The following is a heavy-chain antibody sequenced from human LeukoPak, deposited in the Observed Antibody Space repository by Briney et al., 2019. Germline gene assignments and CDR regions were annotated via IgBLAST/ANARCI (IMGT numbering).Heavy chain of an antibody. V-gene: IGHV5-51*01. Sequence: LGESLKISCKGSGYSFTSYWIGWVRQMPGKGLEWMGIIHPADSDTRYSPSFQGQVTISADKSISTAYLQWSSLKASDTAMYYCARHVGIVVVPDRYFDLWGRGTLVTVSS. CDR1: GYSFTSYW. CDR2: IHPADSDT. D-gene: IGHD3-22*01. J-gene: IGHJ2*01. CDR3: ARHVGIVVVPDRYFDL.